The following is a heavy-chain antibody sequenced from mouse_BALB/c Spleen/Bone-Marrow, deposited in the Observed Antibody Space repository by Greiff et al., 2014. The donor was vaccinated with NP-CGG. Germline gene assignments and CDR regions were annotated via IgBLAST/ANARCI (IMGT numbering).Heavy chain of an antibody. CDR3: ARLRDGYSPFAY. CDR1: GFTFSSYA. J-gene: IGHJ3*01. Sequence: EVKLMEFGGGLVKPGGSLKLSCAASGFTFSSYAMSWVRQTPEKRLEWVATISSGGSYTYYPDSVKGRFTISRDNAKNTLYLQMSSLRSEDTAMYYCARLRDGYSPFAYWGQGTLVTVSA. CDR2: ISSGGSYT. D-gene: IGHD2-3*01. V-gene: IGHV5-9-3*01.